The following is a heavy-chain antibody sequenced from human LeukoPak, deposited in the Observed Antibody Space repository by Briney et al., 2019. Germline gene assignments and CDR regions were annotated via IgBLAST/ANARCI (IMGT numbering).Heavy chain of an antibody. V-gene: IGHV4-59*01. Sequence: SETLSLTCTVSGGSISSYYWSWIRQPPGKGLEWVGYINYSGSTNYNTSLKSRVTISVDTSKNQFSLMLSSVTAADTAVYYCASSYCSSTNCPQTHDAFDIWGQGTMVTVSS. D-gene: IGHD2-2*01. CDR3: ASSYCSSTNCPQTHDAFDI. CDR2: INYSGST. CDR1: GGSISSYY. J-gene: IGHJ3*02.